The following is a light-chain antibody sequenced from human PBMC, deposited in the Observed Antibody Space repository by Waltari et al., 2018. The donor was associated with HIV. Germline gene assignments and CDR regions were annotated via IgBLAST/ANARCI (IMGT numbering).Light chain of an antibody. CDR2: YDT. Sequence: QSLLTQPPSVSGAPRQSVPISYSGTTTNIGHNDLNWYQQLPGQPPRLLIYYDTLVPSGVSDRFSGSRSDTSASLAISGLQSEDEADYYCATWDDTLNALVFGGGTRLTVL. CDR3: ATWDDTLNALV. V-gene: IGLV1-36*01. CDR1: TTNIGHND. J-gene: IGLJ2*01.